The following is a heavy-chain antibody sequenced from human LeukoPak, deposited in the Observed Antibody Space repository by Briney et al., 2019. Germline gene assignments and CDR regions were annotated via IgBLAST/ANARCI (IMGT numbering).Heavy chain of an antibody. Sequence: GASVKVSCKASGYTFSGYYMHWVRQAPGQGLEWMGWIYPNSGDTKYAQKFQGRVTVTRDTSISTAFMEVGRLTSDHTAVYYCARSGSDAFDIWGQGTMVTVSS. V-gene: IGHV1-2*02. CDR3: ARSGSDAFDI. J-gene: IGHJ3*02. CDR2: IYPNSGDT. CDR1: GYTFSGYY. D-gene: IGHD1-26*01.